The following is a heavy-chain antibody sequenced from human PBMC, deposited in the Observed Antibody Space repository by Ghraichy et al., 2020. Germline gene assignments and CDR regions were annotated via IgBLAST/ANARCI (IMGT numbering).Heavy chain of an antibody. V-gene: IGHV3-48*02. CDR2: ISSSSSTI. CDR3: ARDYSGYDSFDY. J-gene: IGHJ4*02. CDR1: GFTFSSYS. Sequence: GGSLRLSCAASGFTFSSYSMNWVRQAPGKGLEWVSYISSSSSTIYQADSVKGRFTISRDNAKNSVYLQMNSLRDEDTGVYYCARDYSGYDSFDYWGQGTLVTVSS. D-gene: IGHD5-12*01.